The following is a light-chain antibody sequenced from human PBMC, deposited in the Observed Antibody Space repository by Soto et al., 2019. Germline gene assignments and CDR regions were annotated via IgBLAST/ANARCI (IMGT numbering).Light chain of an antibody. J-gene: IGKJ1*01. CDR3: QQYNSYST. CDR1: QSIDTW. V-gene: IGKV1-5*03. Sequence: DVQMTQSPFTLSAFVGDTVTITCRASQSIDTWLAWHQQKPGKAPKLLIYKASSLASGVPSRFSGSGSGTEFTLTISSLQPDDFATYYCQQYNSYSTFGQGTKVDIK. CDR2: KAS.